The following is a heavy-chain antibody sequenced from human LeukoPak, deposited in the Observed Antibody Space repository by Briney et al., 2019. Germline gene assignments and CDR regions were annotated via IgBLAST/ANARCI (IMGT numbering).Heavy chain of an antibody. CDR1: GGSISSYY. D-gene: IGHD6-19*01. CDR2: IYYSGST. Sequence: KPSETLSLTCTVSGGSISSYYWSWIRQPPGKGLEWIGYIYYSGSTNYNPSLKSRVTISVDTSKNQFSLKLSSVTAADTAVYYCARKMGRGWYYFDYWGQGTLVTVSS. V-gene: IGHV4-59*08. CDR3: ARKMGRGWYYFDY. J-gene: IGHJ4*02.